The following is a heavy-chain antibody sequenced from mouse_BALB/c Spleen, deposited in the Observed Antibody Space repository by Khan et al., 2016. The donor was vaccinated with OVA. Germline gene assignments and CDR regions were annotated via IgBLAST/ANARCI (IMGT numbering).Heavy chain of an antibody. CDR3: AGINKIVATYSDY. CDR2: TNPTNGRT. J-gene: IGHJ2*01. Sequence: QVQLQQSGAELVKAGASVKMSCKASGYTFTSYWMHWVKQRLGQGLEWFAETNPTNGRTYYNEKFKSKATLTVDKSSSTAHMLLSGPTFEDSAVYDCAGINKIVATYSDYWGQGTTLTVSS. CDR1: GYTFTSYW. D-gene: IGHD1-1*01. V-gene: IGHV1S81*02.